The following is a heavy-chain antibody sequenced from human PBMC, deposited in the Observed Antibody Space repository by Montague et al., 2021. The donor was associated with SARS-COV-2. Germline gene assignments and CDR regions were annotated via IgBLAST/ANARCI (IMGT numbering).Heavy chain of an antibody. CDR1: GGSISSSSYY. CDR3: ARRYYGSGSYYLGEFDY. J-gene: IGHJ4*02. CDR2: IYYSGST. Sequence: SETLSLTCTVSGGSISSSSYYWGWIRQPPGKGLEWIGSIYYSGSTYYNPSLKSRVTISVDTSKNQLSLKLSSVTAADTAVYYCARRYYGSGSYYLGEFDYWGQGTLVTVSS. V-gene: IGHV4-39*01. D-gene: IGHD3-10*01.